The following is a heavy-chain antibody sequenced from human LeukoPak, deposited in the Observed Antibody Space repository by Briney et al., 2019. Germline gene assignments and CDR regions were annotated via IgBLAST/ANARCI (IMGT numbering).Heavy chain of an antibody. J-gene: IGHJ5*02. CDR3: ARGESSGYYEGDWFDP. V-gene: IGHV4-59*01. CDR1: GVSISSYY. D-gene: IGHD3-22*01. Sequence: PSETLSLTCTVSGVSISSYYWSWIRQPPGKGLEWIGYIYYSGSTNYNPSLKSRVTISVNTSKNQFSLKLSSVTAADTAVYYCARGESSGYYEGDWFDPWGQGTLVTVSS. CDR2: IYYSGST.